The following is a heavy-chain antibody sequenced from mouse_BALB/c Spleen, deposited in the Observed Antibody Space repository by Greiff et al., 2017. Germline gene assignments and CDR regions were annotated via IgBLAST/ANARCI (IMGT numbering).Heavy chain of an antibody. V-gene: IGHV14-3*02. CDR3: ARDYRYEPFAY. J-gene: IGHJ3*01. CDR2: IDPANGNT. D-gene: IGHD2-14*01. Sequence: VQLQQSGAELVKPGASVKLSCTASGFNIKDTYMHWVKQRPEQGLEWIGRIDPANGNTKYDPKFQGKATITADTSSNTAYLQLSSLTSEDTAVYYCARDYRYEPFAYWGQGTLVTVSA. CDR1: GFNIKDTY.